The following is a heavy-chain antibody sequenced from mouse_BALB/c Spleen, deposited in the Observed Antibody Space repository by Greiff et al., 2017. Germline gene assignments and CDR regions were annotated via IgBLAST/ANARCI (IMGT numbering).Heavy chain of an antibody. CDR2: IYPGNSDT. V-gene: IGHV1-5*01. J-gene: IGHJ4*01. CDR1: GYTFTSYW. Sequence: VQLQQSGTVLARPGASVKMSCKASGYTFTSYWMHWVKQRPGQGLEWIGAIYPGNSDTSYNQKFKGKAKLTAVTSPSTAYMELSSLTNEDSAVYYCTRGYRYDDYYAMDYWGQGTSVTVSS. CDR3: TRGYRYDDYYAMDY. D-gene: IGHD2-14*01.